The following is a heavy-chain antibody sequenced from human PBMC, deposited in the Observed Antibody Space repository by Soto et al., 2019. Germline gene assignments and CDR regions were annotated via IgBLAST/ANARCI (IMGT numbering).Heavy chain of an antibody. CDR2: ISSSGSTI. J-gene: IGHJ6*03. D-gene: IGHD6-13*01. CDR1: GFTFSDYY. V-gene: IGHV3-11*01. Sequence: QVQLVESGGGLVKPGGSLRLSCAASGFTFSDYYMSGIRQAPGKGLEWVSYISSSGSTIYYADSVKGRFTISRDDAKNPLYLQMNSLRAEDTAVYYCARAVAAAGYYYYYYYYMDVWGKGTTVTVSS. CDR3: ARAVAAAGYYYYYYYYMDV.